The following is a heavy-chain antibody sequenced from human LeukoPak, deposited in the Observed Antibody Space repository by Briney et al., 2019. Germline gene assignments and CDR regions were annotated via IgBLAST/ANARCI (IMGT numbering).Heavy chain of an antibody. J-gene: IGHJ4*02. Sequence: ASVKVSCKASGYTFTGYYIHWVRHAPGQGLEWMGWINPNSGGTNYAQKFQGRVTMTRDTSISTAYMELSRLRSDDTAVYYCARGDSSGYPYWGQGTLVTVSS. CDR1: GYTFTGYY. CDR2: INPNSGGT. CDR3: ARGDSSGYPY. D-gene: IGHD3-22*01. V-gene: IGHV1-2*02.